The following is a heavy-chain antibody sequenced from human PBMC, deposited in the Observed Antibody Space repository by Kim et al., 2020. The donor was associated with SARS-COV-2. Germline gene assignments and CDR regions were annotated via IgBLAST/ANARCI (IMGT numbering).Heavy chain of an antibody. D-gene: IGHD3-22*01. J-gene: IGHJ4*02. V-gene: IGHV3-7*01. CDR3: ARDTTYYYDSSGSN. Sequence: GDSVKGRFTIARDNAKNSLHLQMNSLRAEDTAVYYCARDTTYYYDSSGSNWGQGTLVTVSS.